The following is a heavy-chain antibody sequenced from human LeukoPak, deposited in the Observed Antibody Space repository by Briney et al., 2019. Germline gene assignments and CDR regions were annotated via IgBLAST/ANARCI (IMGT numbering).Heavy chain of an antibody. CDR3: TSDYYYDSSGRTGPVH. V-gene: IGHV3-15*01. CDR1: GFTLSNAW. D-gene: IGHD3-22*01. Sequence: SGGSLRLSCAASGFTLSNAWMSWVRQAPGKGLEWVGRIKSKTDGGTTDYAAPVKGRFTISRDDSKNTLYLQMNSLKTEDTAVYYCTSDYYYDSSGRTGPVHWGQGTLVTVSS. CDR2: IKSKTDGGTT. J-gene: IGHJ4*02.